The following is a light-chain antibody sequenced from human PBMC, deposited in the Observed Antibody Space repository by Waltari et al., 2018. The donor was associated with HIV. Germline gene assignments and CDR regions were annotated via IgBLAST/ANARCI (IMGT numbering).Light chain of an antibody. CDR1: QGIIVW. Sequence: DSQLTQSLCTLSASVGEIVPSTCRASQGIIVWLAWYKQKPGKAPKLLIYKASSLESGVPSRFSGSGSGTEFTLTISSLQPDDFATYYCQQYYSSPVTFGQGTKVEIK. CDR3: QQYYSSPVT. V-gene: IGKV1-5*03. J-gene: IGKJ1*01. CDR2: KAS.